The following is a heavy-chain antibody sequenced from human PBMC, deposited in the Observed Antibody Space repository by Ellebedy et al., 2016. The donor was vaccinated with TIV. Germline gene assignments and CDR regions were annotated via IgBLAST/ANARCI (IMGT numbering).Heavy chain of an antibody. D-gene: IGHD3-16*01. J-gene: IGHJ4*02. Sequence: MPSETLSLTCTVSGGSISSYYWSWIRQPPGKGLEWIGYIYYSGSTYYNPSLKSRVTISVDTSKNQFSLKLSSVTAADTAVYYCARGRDYLDYWGQGTLVTVSS. V-gene: IGHV4-59*06. CDR3: ARGRDYLDY. CDR1: GGSISSYY. CDR2: IYYSGST.